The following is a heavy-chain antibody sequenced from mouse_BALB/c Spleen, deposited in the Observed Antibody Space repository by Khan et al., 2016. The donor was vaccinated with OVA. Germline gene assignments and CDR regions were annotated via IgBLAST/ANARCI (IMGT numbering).Heavy chain of an antibody. D-gene: IGHD1-1*02. V-gene: IGHV1S81*02. J-gene: IGHJ3*01. Sequence: QVQLQQSGAELVKPGASVKLSCKASGYTFNSYYMYWVKQRPGQGLEWIGEINPSNGGTNFNEKFKSKATLTVDKSSSTAYMQLSSLTSEDSAGYYCTRGWYGGFAYWGQGTLVTVSA. CDR1: GYTFNSYY. CDR3: TRGWYGGFAY. CDR2: INPSNGGT.